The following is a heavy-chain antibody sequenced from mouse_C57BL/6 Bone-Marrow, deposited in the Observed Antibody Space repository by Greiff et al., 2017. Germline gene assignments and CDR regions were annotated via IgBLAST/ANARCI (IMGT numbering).Heavy chain of an antibody. V-gene: IGHV7-4*01. CDR2: IRNKANGYTT. J-gene: IGHJ4*01. CDR3: VKGGGGGYYAMDY. CDR1: GFTFTDYY. Sequence: EVKLMESGGGLVQPGASLRLSCAASGFTFTDYYMSWVRQPPGKAPEWLALIRNKANGYTTEYTASVKGRFTIYRDNSQNVLYLQMHTLRAEDSATEFCVKGGGGGYYAMDYWGQGTSVTVSS.